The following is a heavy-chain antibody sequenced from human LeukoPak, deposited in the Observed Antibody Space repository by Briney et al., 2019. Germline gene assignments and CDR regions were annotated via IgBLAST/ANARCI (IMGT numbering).Heavy chain of an antibody. Sequence: GGSPRLSCAASGITFSNAWMTWVRQAPGKGLEWVGRIYRSSNGETTDYGAPVKGRFTMSRDDSKNTLYLQMNSLKTEDTAVYYCTTYSSGSRPFWGQGTLVTVSS. CDR2: IYRSSNGETT. V-gene: IGHV3-15*01. J-gene: IGHJ4*02. CDR1: GITFSNAW. CDR3: TTYSSGSRPF. D-gene: IGHD6-19*01.